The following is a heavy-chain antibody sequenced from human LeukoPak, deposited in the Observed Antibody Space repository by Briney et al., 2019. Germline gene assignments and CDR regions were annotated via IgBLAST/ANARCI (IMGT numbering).Heavy chain of an antibody. CDR3: TRNYDSSGYLFDY. CDR1: GGTFSSYA. CDR2: IIPIFGTA. J-gene: IGHJ4*02. V-gene: IGHV1-69*13. Sequence: ASVKVSCKASGGTFSSYAISWVRQAPGQGLEWMGGIIPIFGTANYAQKFQGRVTITADESTSTAYMELSSLRSEVTAVYYCTRNYDSSGYLFDYWGQGTLVTVSS. D-gene: IGHD3-22*01.